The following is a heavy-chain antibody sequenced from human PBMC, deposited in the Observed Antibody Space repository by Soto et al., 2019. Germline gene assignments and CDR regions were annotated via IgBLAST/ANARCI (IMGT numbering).Heavy chain of an antibody. CDR1: GFTFSNYG. CDR2: IWFDGSNK. V-gene: IGHV3-33*01. J-gene: IGHJ4*02. CDR3: ARERGPRVPDY. D-gene: IGHD2-2*01. Sequence: QVQLVESGGGVVQPGRSLRLSCAVSGFTFSNYGMYWVRQAPGKGLEWVAAIWFDGSNKYYADSVKGRFTISRDNSKNTLFLQMNSLRAEDTAVYYCARERGPRVPDYWGQGTLVTVSS.